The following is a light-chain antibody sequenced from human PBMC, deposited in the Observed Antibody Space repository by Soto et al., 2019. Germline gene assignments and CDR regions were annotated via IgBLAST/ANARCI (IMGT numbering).Light chain of an antibody. V-gene: IGKV3-15*01. J-gene: IGKJ5*01. Sequence: ETVMTQSPGTLSVSLGERATLSCRASQSVSIHLAWHQQKPGQAPRLLIYDTSNRATGIPDRFSGSGSGTEFTLTISRLQSEDFAVYYCQKYSNWPPITFGQGTRLEIK. CDR1: QSVSIH. CDR2: DTS. CDR3: QKYSNWPPIT.